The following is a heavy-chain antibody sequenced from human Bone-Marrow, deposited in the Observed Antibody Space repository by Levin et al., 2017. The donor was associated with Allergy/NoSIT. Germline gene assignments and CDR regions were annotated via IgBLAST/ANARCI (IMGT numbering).Heavy chain of an antibody. D-gene: IGHD3-3*01. V-gene: IGHV3-48*03. CDR2: ISATGNTI. Sequence: PGGSLRLSCAASGYTFDSFEMNWVRQAPGKGLEWVSYISATGNTIYYADSVRGRFTISRDNAKNSVYLQMNSLRVEDSAVYFCARERIFGDWFDPWGQGTLVIVSS. CDR3: ARERIFGDWFDP. CDR1: GYTFDSFE. J-gene: IGHJ5*02.